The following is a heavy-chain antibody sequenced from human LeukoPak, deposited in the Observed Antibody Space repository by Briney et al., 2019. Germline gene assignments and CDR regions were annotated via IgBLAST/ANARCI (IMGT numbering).Heavy chain of an antibody. CDR3: AKEITRPNRAVVGLNY. Sequence: PGGSLRLSCAASGFSFSSYGMYWGRQAPDRGLGWGALNSYDGSNKYYADSVKGRFTISRDNSKNTLYLQMNSLRAEDTAVYYCAKEITRPNRAVVGLNYWGQGTLVTVSS. V-gene: IGHV3-30*18. J-gene: IGHJ4*02. CDR1: GFSFSSYG. CDR2: NSYDGSNK. D-gene: IGHD6-19*01.